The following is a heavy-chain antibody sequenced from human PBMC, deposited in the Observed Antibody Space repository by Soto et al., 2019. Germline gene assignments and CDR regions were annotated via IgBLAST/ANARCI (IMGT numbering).Heavy chain of an antibody. V-gene: IGHV1-18*01. J-gene: IGHJ4*02. CDR3: ARVYCSSTSCYAPDY. CDR1: GYTFTSYG. D-gene: IGHD2-2*01. CDR2: ISAYNGNT. Sequence: ASVKVSCKASGYTFTSYGISWVRQAPGQGLEWMGWISAYNGNTNYAQKLQGRVTMTTDTSTSTAYMELRSLRSDDTAVYYCARVYCSSTSCYAPDYWGQGTLVTVSS.